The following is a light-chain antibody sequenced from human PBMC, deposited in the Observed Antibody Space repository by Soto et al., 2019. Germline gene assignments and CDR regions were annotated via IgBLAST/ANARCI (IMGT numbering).Light chain of an antibody. CDR1: QIVSSY. J-gene: IGKJ5*01. CDR2: DAS. Sequence: EIVLTQSPATLSLSPGERATLACRASQIVSSYLAWYQQKPGQAPRLLIYDASNRATGIPARFSGSGSGTDFTLTISSLEPEDFALYYCQQRSNWPITFGQGTRLEIK. V-gene: IGKV3-11*01. CDR3: QQRSNWPIT.